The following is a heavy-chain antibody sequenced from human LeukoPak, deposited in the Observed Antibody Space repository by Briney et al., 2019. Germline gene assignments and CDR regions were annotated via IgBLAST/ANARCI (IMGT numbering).Heavy chain of an antibody. D-gene: IGHD5-24*01. CDR2: IIPIFGTA. Sequence: ASVKVSCKASGGTFSSYAISWVRQAPGQGLEWVGGIIPIFGTANYAQKFQGRVTITTDESTSTAYMELSSLRSEDTAVYYCARGDGYNHQFDYWGQGTLVTVSS. V-gene: IGHV1-69*05. CDR1: GGTFSSYA. CDR3: ARGDGYNHQFDY. J-gene: IGHJ4*02.